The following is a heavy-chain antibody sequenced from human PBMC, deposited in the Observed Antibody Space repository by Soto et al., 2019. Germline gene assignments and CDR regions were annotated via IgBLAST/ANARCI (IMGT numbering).Heavy chain of an antibody. Sequence: EVQLLESGGGLVQPGGSLRLSCAASGFTFNNYAMTWVRQAPGKGLEWVSAISGGGDTTSYADSVKGRFTISRDGSKNTLYRQWTSLRAKYTSLYYCAKGRGGSGSRTPQFDSWGQETLVTVSS. D-gene: IGHD3-10*01. CDR1: GFTFNNYA. CDR3: AKGRGGSGSRTPQFDS. CDR2: ISGGGDTT. J-gene: IGHJ4*02. V-gene: IGHV3-23*01.